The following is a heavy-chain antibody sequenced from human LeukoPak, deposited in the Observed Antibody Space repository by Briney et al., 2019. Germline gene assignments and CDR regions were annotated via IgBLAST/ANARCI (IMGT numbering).Heavy chain of an antibody. CDR1: GFTFSSYS. CDR2: IYSGGST. J-gene: IGHJ4*02. V-gene: IGHV3-66*04. CDR3: ARRYDSSGYYSVDY. D-gene: IGHD3-22*01. Sequence: PGGSLRLSCAASGFTFSSYSMNWVRQAPGKGLEWVSVIYSGGSTYYADSVKGRFTISRDNSKNTLYLQMNSLRAEDTAVYYCARRYDSSGYYSVDYWGQGTLVTVSS.